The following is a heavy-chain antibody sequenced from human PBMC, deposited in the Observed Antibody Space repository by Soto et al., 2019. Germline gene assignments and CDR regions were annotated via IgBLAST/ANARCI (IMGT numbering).Heavy chain of an antibody. CDR2: IYYSGST. J-gene: IGHJ3*02. Sequence: QVQLQESGPGLVKPSETLSLTCTVSGGSISSYYWSWIRQPPGKGLEWIGYIYYSGSTNYNPSLKSRVTISEDTSKNQFSLKLSSVTAADTAVYYCARHPRIGYYDFWSGYYREGAFDIWGQGTMVTVSS. V-gene: IGHV4-59*08. D-gene: IGHD3-3*01. CDR1: GGSISSYY. CDR3: ARHPRIGYYDFWSGYYREGAFDI.